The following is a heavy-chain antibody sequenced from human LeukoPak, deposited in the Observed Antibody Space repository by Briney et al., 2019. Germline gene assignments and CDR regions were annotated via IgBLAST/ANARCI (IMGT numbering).Heavy chain of an antibody. CDR3: ARLEYRSSSKDY. D-gene: IGHD6-6*01. CDR1: GGSISSHY. V-gene: IGHV4-59*08. CDR2: IYYSGST. Sequence: SETLSLTCTVSGGSISSHYWSWIRQPPGKGLEWIGYIYYSGSTYYNPSLKSRVTISVDTSKNQFSLRLTSVTAADTAVYYCARLEYRSSSKDYWGQGTLVTVSS. J-gene: IGHJ4*02.